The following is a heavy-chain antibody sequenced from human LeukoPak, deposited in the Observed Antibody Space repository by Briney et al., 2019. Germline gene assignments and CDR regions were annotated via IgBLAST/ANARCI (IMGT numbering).Heavy chain of an antibody. CDR2: INSDGSEG. Sequence: PGGSLRLSCAVSGFTFSGFWMSWSRQAPGKGLEWVASINSDGSEGYYADVVKGRFTISRDNAKNSLYLQINSLGAEDTAVYYCARSSYSSSSGVWGQGTMVTVSS. CDR1: GFTFSGFW. CDR3: ARSSYSSSSGV. V-gene: IGHV3-7*03. J-gene: IGHJ3*01. D-gene: IGHD6-6*01.